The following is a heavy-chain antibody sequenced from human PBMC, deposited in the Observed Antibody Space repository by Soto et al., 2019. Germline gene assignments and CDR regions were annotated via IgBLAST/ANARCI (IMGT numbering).Heavy chain of an antibody. CDR1: GFSFSLYG. Sequence: QVNLVESGGGVVPPGTSLRLSCAASGFSFSLYGMHWVRQAPGKGLEWVAFIRYDGSDKQCADTVKGRCAVSRDNLENTLALQIDNLSADDTATYYCARDQGGSVAYLDVWGQGTLVTGSS. CDR2: IRYDGSDK. V-gene: IGHV3-33*01. D-gene: IGHD5-12*01. CDR3: ARDQGGSVAYLDV. J-gene: IGHJ4*02.